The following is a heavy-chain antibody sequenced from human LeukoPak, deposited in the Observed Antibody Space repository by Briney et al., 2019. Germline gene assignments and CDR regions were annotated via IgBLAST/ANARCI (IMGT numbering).Heavy chain of an antibody. CDR2: IIPIFGTA. CDR3: NALPYCSSTSCYGYYYYMDV. J-gene: IGHJ6*03. CDR1: GGTFSSYA. D-gene: IGHD2-2*01. V-gene: IGHV1-69*13. Sequence: SVKVSCKASGGTFSSYAISWVRQAPGQGPEWMGGIIPIFGTANYAQKFQGRVTITADESTSTAYMELSSLRSEDTAVYYCNALPYCSSTSCYGYYYYMDVWGKGTTVTVSS.